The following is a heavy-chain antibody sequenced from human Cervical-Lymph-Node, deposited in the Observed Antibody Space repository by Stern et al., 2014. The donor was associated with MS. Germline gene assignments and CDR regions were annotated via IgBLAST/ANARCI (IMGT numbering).Heavy chain of an antibody. D-gene: IGHD4-23*01. CDR1: GYRFTSYW. V-gene: IGHV5-51*01. Sequence: EVQLVESGAEVKKPGESLRISCQVSGYRFTSYWIGWGRQTPGKGLEWMGIIYPGDSGTIYSTSFQGQVTISADRSINTAYLQWTSLKASDTAMYYCARHTHYGANLLPDLWGQGTLVTVSS. CDR3: ARHTHYGANLLPDL. J-gene: IGHJ5*02. CDR2: IYPGDSGT.